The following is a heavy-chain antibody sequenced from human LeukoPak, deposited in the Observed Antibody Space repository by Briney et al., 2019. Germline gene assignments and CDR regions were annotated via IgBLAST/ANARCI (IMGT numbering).Heavy chain of an antibody. Sequence: GGSLRLSCAASGFTFSSYGMHWVRQAPGKGLEWVAVISYDGSNKYYADSVKGRFTISRDNSKNTLYLQMNSLRAEDTAVYYCAKDYRAAASPSPSWFDPWSQGTLVTVSS. CDR1: GFTFSSYG. D-gene: IGHD6-13*01. CDR3: AKDYRAAASPSPSWFDP. V-gene: IGHV3-30*18. J-gene: IGHJ5*02. CDR2: ISYDGSNK.